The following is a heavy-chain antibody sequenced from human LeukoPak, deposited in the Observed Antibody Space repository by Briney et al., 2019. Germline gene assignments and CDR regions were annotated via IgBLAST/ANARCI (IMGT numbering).Heavy chain of an antibody. Sequence: GESLKISCKGSGYSFTSYWIGWVRQMPGKGLEWMGIIYPGDSDTRYSPSFQGQVTISADKSISTAYLQWSGLKASDTAMYYCARRYYYGSRKYYFDYWGQGTLVTVSS. CDR1: GYSFTSYW. D-gene: IGHD3-10*01. J-gene: IGHJ4*02. V-gene: IGHV5-51*01. CDR2: IYPGDSDT. CDR3: ARRYYYGSRKYYFDY.